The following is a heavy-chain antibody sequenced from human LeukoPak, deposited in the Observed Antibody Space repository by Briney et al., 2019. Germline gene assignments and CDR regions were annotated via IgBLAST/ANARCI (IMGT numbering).Heavy chain of an antibody. V-gene: IGHV4-4*02. CDR1: GGSIKSNNW. J-gene: IGHJ4*02. Sequence: SGTLSLTCAVSGGSIKSNNWWSWVRQPPGKGLEWIGSIYYSGSTYYNPSLKSRVTISVDTSKNQFSLKLSSVTAADTAVYYCARLSVQSLNFDYWGQGTLVTVSS. CDR2: IYYSGST. D-gene: IGHD3-10*01. CDR3: ARLSVQSLNFDY.